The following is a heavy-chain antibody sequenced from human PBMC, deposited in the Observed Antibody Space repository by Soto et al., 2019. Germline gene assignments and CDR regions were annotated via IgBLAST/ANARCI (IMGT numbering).Heavy chain of an antibody. V-gene: IGHV4-59*08. J-gene: IGHJ4*02. CDR1: GGSISSYY. Sequence: SETLSLTCTVSGGSISSYYWSWIRQPPGKGVYLFVYFFYSGSTNYTPSLKSRVTILVATSKHHFSLKLIFVTAADTALYYWARRYGSCFDYWGQGTLVTVSS. CDR3: ARRYGSCFDY. CDR2: FFYSGST. D-gene: IGHD5-18*01.